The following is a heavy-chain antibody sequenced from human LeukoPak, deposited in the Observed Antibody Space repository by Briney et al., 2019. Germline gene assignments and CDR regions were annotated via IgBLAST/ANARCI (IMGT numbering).Heavy chain of an antibody. V-gene: IGHV4-28*01. J-gene: IGHJ3*01. CDR1: GYSIRSSNW. CDR2: IYYSGST. Sequence: SDTLPLTCAVSGYSIRSSNWWGWIRQPPGKGLEWIGYIYYSGSTYYNPSLKSRVTMSVDTSKNQFSLILSSVTAVDTAVYYCARSIAVAGMSAFDVWGQGTMVTVSS. CDR3: ARSIAVAGMSAFDV. D-gene: IGHD6-19*01.